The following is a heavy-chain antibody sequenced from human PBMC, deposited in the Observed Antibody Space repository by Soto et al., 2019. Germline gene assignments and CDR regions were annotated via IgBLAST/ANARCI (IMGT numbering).Heavy chain of an antibody. D-gene: IGHD1-26*01. CDR1: GGSFSGYY. J-gene: IGHJ5*02. Sequence: TLSLTCAVYGGSFSGYYWSWIRQPPGKGLEWIGEINHSGSTNYNPSLKSRVTISVDTSKNQFSLKLSSVTAADTAVYYCARGKSVKGGWFDPWGQGTLVTVSS. V-gene: IGHV4-34*01. CDR3: ARGKSVKGGWFDP. CDR2: INHSGST.